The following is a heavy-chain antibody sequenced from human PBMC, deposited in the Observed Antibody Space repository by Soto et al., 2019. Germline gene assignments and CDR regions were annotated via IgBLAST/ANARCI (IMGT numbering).Heavy chain of an antibody. CDR1: GFIFSNYE. D-gene: IGHD2-15*01. Sequence: GGSLRLSCAASGFIFSNYEVDWVRQAPGKGLEWVSYISENSGTIYYAGSVKGRFTISRDNAKNSLYLQMNSLRAEDTAVYFCVREYCSGGTCSDAFDIWGQGTLVTVSS. J-gene: IGHJ3*02. CDR3: VREYCSGGTCSDAFDI. CDR2: ISENSGTI. V-gene: IGHV3-48*03.